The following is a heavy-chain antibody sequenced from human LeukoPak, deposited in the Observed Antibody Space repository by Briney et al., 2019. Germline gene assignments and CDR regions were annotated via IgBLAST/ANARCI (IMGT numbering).Heavy chain of an antibody. D-gene: IGHD3-22*01. J-gene: IGHJ4*02. CDR2: IYYSGST. Sequence: SETLSLTCTVSGGSISSYYWSWIRQPPGKGLEWIGYIYYSGSTNYNPSLKSRVTISVDTSKNQFSLKLSSVTAADTAVYYCAREHESSGYFDYWGQGTLVTVSS. CDR1: GGSISSYY. CDR3: AREHESSGYFDY. V-gene: IGHV4-59*01.